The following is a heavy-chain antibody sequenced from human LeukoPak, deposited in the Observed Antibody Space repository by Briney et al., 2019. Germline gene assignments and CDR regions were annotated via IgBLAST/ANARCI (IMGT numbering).Heavy chain of an antibody. V-gene: IGHV4-59*01. CDR3: ARVFEGGSGWPYYFDY. CDR2: IYYSGST. J-gene: IGHJ4*02. CDR1: GGSISSYY. D-gene: IGHD6-19*01. Sequence: SETLSLTCTVSGGSISSYYWSWIRQPPGKGLEWIGYIYYSGSTNYNPSLKSRVTISIDTSKNQFSLKLSSVTAADTAVYYCARVFEGGSGWPYYFDYWGQGTLVTVSS.